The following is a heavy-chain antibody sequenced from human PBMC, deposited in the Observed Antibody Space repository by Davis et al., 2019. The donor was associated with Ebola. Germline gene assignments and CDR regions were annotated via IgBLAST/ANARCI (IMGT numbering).Heavy chain of an antibody. Sequence: GESLKISCAASGLTFSGSAMHWVRQASGKGLEWVGRIRSKANSYATAYAASVKGRFTISRDDSKNTAYLQMNSLKTEDTAVYYCSVTYGSDHWGQGTLVTVSS. J-gene: IGHJ4*02. CDR2: IRSKANSYAT. CDR1: GLTFSGSA. D-gene: IGHD2-21*02. CDR3: SVTYGSDH. V-gene: IGHV3-73*01.